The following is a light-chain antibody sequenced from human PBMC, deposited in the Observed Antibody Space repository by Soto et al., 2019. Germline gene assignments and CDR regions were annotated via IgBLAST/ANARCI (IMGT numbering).Light chain of an antibody. CDR1: QDISSW. J-gene: IGKJ4*01. CDR3: QQANSFPLT. CDR2: AAS. V-gene: IGKV1-12*01. Sequence: DIQMTQSPSSVSASVGDRVSITCRASQDISSWLAWYQQKPGNAPKLLIYAASSLQSGVPSTFSGSGSGTDFTLTISSLQPEDFATYYCQQANSFPLTFGGGTKVEIK.